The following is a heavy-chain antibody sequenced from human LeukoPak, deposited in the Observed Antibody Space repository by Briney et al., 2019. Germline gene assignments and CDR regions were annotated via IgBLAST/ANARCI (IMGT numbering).Heavy chain of an antibody. CDR3: ARDYYDSKGPFDY. J-gene: IGHJ4*02. D-gene: IGHD3-22*01. CDR2: ISWNSGSI. CDR1: GFTFDDYA. Sequence: PGGSLRLSCAASGFTFDDYAMHWVRQAPGKGLEWVSGISWNSGSIGYADSVKGRFTISRDNAKNSLYLQMNSLRAEDTALYYCARDYYDSKGPFDYWGQGTLVTVSS. V-gene: IGHV3-9*01.